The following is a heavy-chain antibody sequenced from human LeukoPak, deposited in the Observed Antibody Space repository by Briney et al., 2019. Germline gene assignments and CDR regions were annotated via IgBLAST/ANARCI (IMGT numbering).Heavy chain of an antibody. CDR1: GFTFSSYG. CDR2: IWYDGSNK. J-gene: IGHJ4*02. D-gene: IGHD1-26*01. CDR3: ARDVGATEWSYYFDY. V-gene: IGHV3-33*01. Sequence: PGGSLRLSCAASGFTFSSYGMHWVRQVPGKGLEWVAVIWYDGSNKYYADSVKGRFTISRDNSKNTLYLQMNSLRAEDTAVYYCARDVGATEWSYYFDYWGQGTLVTVSS.